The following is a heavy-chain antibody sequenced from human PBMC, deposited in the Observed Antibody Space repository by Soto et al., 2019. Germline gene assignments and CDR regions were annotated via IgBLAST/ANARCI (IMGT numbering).Heavy chain of an antibody. V-gene: IGHV3-9*01. CDR3: AKDIRGDYGDYVWFH. D-gene: IGHD4-17*01. CDR2: ISWDSGAI. CDR1: GFIFDDYA. J-gene: IGHJ4*02. Sequence: EVQLVESGGGLIQPGRSLRLSCAGSGFIFDDYAMHWVRQVPGKGLEWVSGISWDSGAIGYADSVKGRFIISRNNARNSLYLQMNSLKTEDTAVYYCAKDIRGDYGDYVWFHWGQGTLVTVSS.